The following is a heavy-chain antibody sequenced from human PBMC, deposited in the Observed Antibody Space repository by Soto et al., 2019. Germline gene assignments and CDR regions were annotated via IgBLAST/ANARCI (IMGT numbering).Heavy chain of an antibody. CDR3: ARGGSHSSDS. D-gene: IGHD1-26*01. V-gene: IGHV3-7*05. CDR2: ITEDGSNT. CDR1: GFTFSGYG. J-gene: IGHJ4*02. Sequence: PGGSLRLSCAASGFTFSGYGIRWVRQAPGRGLEWVANITEDGSNTYYADSVKGRFTISRDNAKKSLYLQMNSLRAEDTALYYCARGGSHSSDSWGQGALVTVS.